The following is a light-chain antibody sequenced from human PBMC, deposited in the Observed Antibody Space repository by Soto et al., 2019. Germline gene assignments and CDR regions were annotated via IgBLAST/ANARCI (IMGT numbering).Light chain of an antibody. CDR2: DAS. J-gene: IGKJ1*01. CDR3: QQYGDSPQT. V-gene: IGKV3-20*01. CDR1: STVGNNY. Sequence: EIVLTQSPGTLTVSPGEGATLSCRASSTVGNNYLAWYQQTPGQAPRLLIYDASTRATGIPDRFSGSGSGTDFTLTISRLQPEDFAVDFCQQYGDSPQTFGQGTKVEVK.